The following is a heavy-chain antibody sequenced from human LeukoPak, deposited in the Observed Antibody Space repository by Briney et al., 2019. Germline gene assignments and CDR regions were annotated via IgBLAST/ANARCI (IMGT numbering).Heavy chain of an antibody. CDR1: GGSISSSSYY. CDR3: AIGGRGYWT. J-gene: IGHJ4*02. Sequence: SETLSLTCTVSGGSISSSSYYWGWLRQPPGKGLEWIGSIYHSGTTYYNTSLKSRVTISVDTSKNQFSLKLSSVTAADWAVYYCAIGGRGYWTWGEGGLVTVSS. V-gene: IGHV4-39*01. CDR2: IYHSGTT. D-gene: IGHD2-8*01.